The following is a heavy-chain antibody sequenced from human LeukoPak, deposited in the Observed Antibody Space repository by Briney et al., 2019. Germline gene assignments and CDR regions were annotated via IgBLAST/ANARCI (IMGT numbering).Heavy chain of an antibody. Sequence: PGGSLRLSCAASGFTVSNYYMSWVRQAPGKGLEWVSVIWTDGGTYYADSVRGRFTISRDDSKNTLFLQMDRLRADDTAVYYCARDRAAADPWGQGTLVTVSS. CDR1: GFTVSNYY. V-gene: IGHV3-53*01. CDR3: ARDRAAADP. J-gene: IGHJ5*02. D-gene: IGHD6-13*01. CDR2: IWTDGGT.